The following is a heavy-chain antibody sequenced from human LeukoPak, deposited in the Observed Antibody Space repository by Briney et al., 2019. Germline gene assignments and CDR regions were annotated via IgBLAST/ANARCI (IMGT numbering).Heavy chain of an antibody. Sequence: GGSLRLSCAASGFTFSSYSMNWVRQAPGKGLEWVSSISSSSSYIYYADSVKGRFTISRDNVKNSLYLQMNSLRAEDTAVYYCARELHADFDWLPPPYGMDVWGQGTTVTVSS. CDR3: ARELHADFDWLPPPYGMDV. V-gene: IGHV3-21*01. D-gene: IGHD3-9*01. CDR2: ISSSSSYI. CDR1: GFTFSSYS. J-gene: IGHJ6*02.